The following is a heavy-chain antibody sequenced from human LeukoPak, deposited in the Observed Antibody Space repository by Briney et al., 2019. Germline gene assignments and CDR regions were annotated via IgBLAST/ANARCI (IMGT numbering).Heavy chain of an antibody. CDR2: IYHSGST. J-gene: IGHJ4*02. CDR3: ASNGYYSVDY. V-gene: IGHV4-4*02. D-gene: IGHD4-17*01. Sequence: PSGTLSLTCVVSGGTITSNWWSWVRQTPGKGLEWIGEIYHSGSTTYNPSLKSRVTMSIDTSKAQFSLRLTSVTAAGTAVYYCASNGYYSVDYWGQGTLVTVSS. CDR1: GGTITSNW.